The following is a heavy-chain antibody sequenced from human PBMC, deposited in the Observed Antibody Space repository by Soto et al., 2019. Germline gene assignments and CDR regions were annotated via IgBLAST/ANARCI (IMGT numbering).Heavy chain of an antibody. CDR2: IYPGDSDT. CDR1: GYSFNTYW. D-gene: IGHD3-16*01. CDR3: ARPYTSTSGGVDY. J-gene: IGHJ4*02. Sequence: GESLKISCKGSGYSFNTYWIGWVRQMPGKGLEWMGIIYPGDSDTRYSPSFQGQVTISVDKSITTAFLQWSSLKAPDTAMYYCARPYTSTSGGVDYWGQGTLVTVSS. V-gene: IGHV5-51*01.